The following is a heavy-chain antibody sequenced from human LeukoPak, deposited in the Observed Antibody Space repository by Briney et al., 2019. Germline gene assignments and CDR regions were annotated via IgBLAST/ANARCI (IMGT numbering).Heavy chain of an antibody. CDR1: GASFSNYY. J-gene: IGHJ5*02. CDR2: IYSSRST. V-gene: IGHV4-59*08. Sequence: SETLFLTCTISGASFSNYYWSWIRQPPGKGLEWIGHIYSSRSTNYDASLKSRLTISLDTSKNQLSLKLRAVSAEDTAVYYCARQFDPWGQGILVTVSS. CDR3: ARQFDP.